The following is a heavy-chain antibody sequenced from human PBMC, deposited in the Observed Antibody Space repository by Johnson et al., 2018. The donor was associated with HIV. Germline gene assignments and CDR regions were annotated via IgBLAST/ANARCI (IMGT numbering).Heavy chain of an antibody. CDR1: GFTFDDCA. CDR3: ARDAYYGSGSYSQRNTFDV. V-gene: IGHV3-9*01. CDR2: INWNGDNT. D-gene: IGHD3-10*01. J-gene: IGHJ3*01. Sequence: VQLVESGGGLEQPGGSLRLSCAASGFTFDDCAIHRVRQAPGKGLEWVSGINWNGDNTGYADSVKGRFTISRDNAKNSLYLQMSSLRPEDTAVYYCARDAYYGSGSYSQRNTFDVWGQGTMVTVSS.